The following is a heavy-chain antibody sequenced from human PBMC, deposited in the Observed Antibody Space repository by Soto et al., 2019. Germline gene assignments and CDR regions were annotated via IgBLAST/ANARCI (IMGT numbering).Heavy chain of an antibody. J-gene: IGHJ1*01. CDR2: ISGYNANT. Sequence: ASVKVSCKASGYTFANYGINWVRQAPGQGLEWMGWISGYNANTRYAQKFQGRVTMTRDTSTSTAYMDLRSLRSDDTAVYYCARERDGSSGSTSEHFQHWGQGTLVTVSS. V-gene: IGHV1-18*01. CDR3: ARERDGSSGSTSEHFQH. D-gene: IGHD6-13*01. CDR1: GYTFANYG.